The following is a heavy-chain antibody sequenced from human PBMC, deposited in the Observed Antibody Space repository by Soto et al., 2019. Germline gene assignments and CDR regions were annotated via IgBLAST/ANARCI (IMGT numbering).Heavy chain of an antibody. CDR1: GGSISSSSYY. CDR2: IYYSGST. J-gene: IGHJ4*02. D-gene: IGHD1-7*01. Sequence: SETLSLTCTVSGGSISSSSYYWGWIRQPPGKGLEWIGSIYYSGSTNYNPSLKSRVTISVDTSKNQFSLKLSSVTAADTAVYYCAREKTTIGDFDYWGQGTLVTVSS. CDR3: AREKTTIGDFDY. V-gene: IGHV4-39*07.